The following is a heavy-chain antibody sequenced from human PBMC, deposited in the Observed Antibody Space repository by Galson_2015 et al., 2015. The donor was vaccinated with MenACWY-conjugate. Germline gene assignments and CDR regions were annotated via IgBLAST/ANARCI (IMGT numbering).Heavy chain of an antibody. CDR2: IYTGDTYI. J-gene: IGHJ3*01. D-gene: IGHD2-21*01. CDR3: TRRLIANSRDAFDF. Sequence: QSGAEVKKPGESLTISCQGSGYIFSTYWIAWVRQMPGKGLEWMGMIYTGDTYIRNNPSFEGQVTMSVDKSISTAYLRWSSLKASDTAMYYCTRRLIANSRDAFDFWGQGTMVTVSS. CDR1: GYIFSTYW. V-gene: IGHV5-51*01.